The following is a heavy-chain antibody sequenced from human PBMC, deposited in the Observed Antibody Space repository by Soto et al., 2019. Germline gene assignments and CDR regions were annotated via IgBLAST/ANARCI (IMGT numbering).Heavy chain of an antibody. Sequence: GRSLRLSCAASGFTFSSYGMHWVRQAPGKGLEWVAFIRYDGNNKYYADSVKGRFTISRDNSKNTLYLQMNNLRVEDTAVCYCARDPYFSSPNWFDPWGQGTLVTVAS. CDR1: GFTFSSYG. CDR3: ARDPYFSSPNWFDP. D-gene: IGHD3-10*01. V-gene: IGHV3-30*02. J-gene: IGHJ5*02. CDR2: IRYDGNNK.